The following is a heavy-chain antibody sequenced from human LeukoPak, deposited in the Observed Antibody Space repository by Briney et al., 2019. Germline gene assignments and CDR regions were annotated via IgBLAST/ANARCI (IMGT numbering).Heavy chain of an antibody. CDR1: GFTFNSYA. D-gene: IGHD6-19*01. J-gene: IGHJ4*02. CDR2: ISSDGSNN. V-gene: IGHV3-30-3*01. CDR3: ARDRYSSGWYGDFGC. Sequence: GGSLRLSCAASGFTFNSYAMHWVRQAPGKGLEWVAVISSDGSNNYYADSVKGRFTISRDNSKNTLYLQVNSLRAEDTAVYYCARDRYSSGWYGDFGCWGQGTLVTVSS.